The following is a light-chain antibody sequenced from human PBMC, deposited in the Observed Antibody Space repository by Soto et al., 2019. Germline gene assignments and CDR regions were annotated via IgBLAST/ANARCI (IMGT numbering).Light chain of an antibody. CDR2: GAS. J-gene: IGKJ4*01. CDR3: QQYNSWPPALS. Sequence: EIVMTQSPATLSVSPGERVTLSCRASQGVSSFLAWYQQRPGQAPSLLISGASTRATGVPARFSGSGSGTDFTLTITSLQSEDFAVYYCQQYNSWPPALSFGGGTKVEIK. V-gene: IGKV3-15*01. CDR1: QGVSSF.